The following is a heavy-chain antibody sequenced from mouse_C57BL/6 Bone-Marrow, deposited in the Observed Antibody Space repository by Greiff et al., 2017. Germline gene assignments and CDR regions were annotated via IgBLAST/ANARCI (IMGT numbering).Heavy chain of an antibody. V-gene: IGHV5-4*01. Sequence: EVKLMESGGGLVKPGGSLKLSCAASGFTFSSYAMSWVRQTPEKRLEWVATISDGGSYTYYPDNVKGRFTISRDNAKNNLYLQMSHLKSEDTAMYYCARERGPYYGSRYFDVWGTGTTVTVSS. CDR2: ISDGGSYT. CDR3: ARERGPYYGSRYFDV. J-gene: IGHJ1*03. D-gene: IGHD1-1*01. CDR1: GFTFSSYA.